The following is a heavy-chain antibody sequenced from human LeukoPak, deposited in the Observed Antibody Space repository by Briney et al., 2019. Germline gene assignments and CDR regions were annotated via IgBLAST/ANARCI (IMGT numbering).Heavy chain of an antibody. J-gene: IGHJ4*02. Sequence: GGSLRLSCAASGFIFSSYGMNWVRQVPGKGLEWISYISNSGSTIIYADSVKGRFTISRDNAKNSLYLQMNSLRAEDTAVYYCAKDGERVDIVATIEGRLDYWGQGTLVTVSS. D-gene: IGHD5-12*01. CDR2: ISNSGSTI. V-gene: IGHV3-48*01. CDR1: GFIFSSYG. CDR3: AKDGERVDIVATIEGRLDY.